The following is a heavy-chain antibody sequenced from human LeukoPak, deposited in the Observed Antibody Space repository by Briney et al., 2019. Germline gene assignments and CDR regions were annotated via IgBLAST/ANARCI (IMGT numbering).Heavy chain of an antibody. Sequence: AETLSLTCTVSGGSISSYYWSWIRQPPGKGLEWIGYVVYSGSTNYNPSLKSRVTISVDTSKNQFSLKLSSVTAADTAVYYCARISRGNAGYSSGWYSFDYWGQGTLVTVSS. J-gene: IGHJ4*02. CDR3: ARISRGNAGYSSGWYSFDY. V-gene: IGHV4-59*08. CDR2: VVYSGST. CDR1: GGSISSYY. D-gene: IGHD6-19*01.